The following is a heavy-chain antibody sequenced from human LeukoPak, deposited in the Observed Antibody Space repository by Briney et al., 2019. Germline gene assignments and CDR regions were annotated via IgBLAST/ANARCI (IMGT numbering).Heavy chain of an antibody. CDR3: AKAELGVDTFFDY. CDR2: LSGSGAGT. Sequence: GGSLRLSCAASGFTFSDYALGWVRQAPGRGLEWVATLSGSGAGTYYSDSVQGRFTISRDNSKRTLFLHMNSLRAEDTAFYYCAKAELGVDTFFDYWGQGTLVTVSS. D-gene: IGHD3-3*01. V-gene: IGHV3-23*01. CDR1: GFTFSDYA. J-gene: IGHJ4*02.